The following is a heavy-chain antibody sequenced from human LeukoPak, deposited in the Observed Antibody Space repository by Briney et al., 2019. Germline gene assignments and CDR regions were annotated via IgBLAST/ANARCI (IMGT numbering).Heavy chain of an antibody. Sequence: LGGSLRLSCAASGFTVSSIYMSWVRQAPGKGLEWVSVIYRGGSTYYADSVKGRFTISRDKSKNTLYLQMNSLRAEDTAVYYCARDDNLDYWGQGTLVTVSS. CDR3: ARDDNLDY. V-gene: IGHV3-53*01. CDR2: IYRGGST. CDR1: GFTVSSIY. J-gene: IGHJ4*02.